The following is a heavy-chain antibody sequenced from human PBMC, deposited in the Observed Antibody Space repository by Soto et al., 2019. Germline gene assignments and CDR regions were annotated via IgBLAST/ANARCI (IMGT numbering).Heavy chain of an antibody. V-gene: IGHV1-69*12. D-gene: IGHD6-13*01. J-gene: IGHJ4*02. Sequence: QVQLVQSGAEVKKPGSSVKVSCKASGGTFSSYAISWVRQAPGQGLEWMGGIIPIFGTANYAQKFQGRVTTTAEEGTSTAYMELSSRRSEAAAVYYCARGRYPEYSSRWHEGYWGQGTLVTVSS. CDR3: ARGRYPEYSSRWHEGY. CDR2: IIPIFGTA. CDR1: GGTFSSYA.